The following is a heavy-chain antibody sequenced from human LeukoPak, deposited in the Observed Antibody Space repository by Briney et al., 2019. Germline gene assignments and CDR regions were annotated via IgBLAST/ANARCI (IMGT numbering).Heavy chain of an antibody. CDR3: ARSGSYCSGGSCYPIYYYYYYGMDV. CDR1: GGSISSSNW. Sequence: SETLSLTCAVSGGSISSSNWWSWVRQPPGQGLEWIGEIYHSGSTNYNPSLKSRVTISVDKSKNQFSLKLSSVTAADTAVYYCARSGSYCSGGSCYPIYYYYYYGMDVRGKGTTVTVSS. CDR2: IYHSGST. V-gene: IGHV4-4*02. J-gene: IGHJ6*04. D-gene: IGHD2-15*01.